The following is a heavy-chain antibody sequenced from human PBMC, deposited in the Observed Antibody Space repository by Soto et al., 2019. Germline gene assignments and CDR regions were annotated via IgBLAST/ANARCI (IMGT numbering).Heavy chain of an antibody. J-gene: IGHJ4*02. Sequence: QVQLVESGGGVVQPGRSLRLSCAASGFTFSSYGMHWVRQAPGKGLEWVAVIWYDGSNKYYADSVKGRFTISRDNSKNTLYLQMNSLRAEDTAVYYCARGHYYDSSGFYLVGWGQGTLVIVSS. CDR2: IWYDGSNK. CDR1: GFTFSSYG. D-gene: IGHD3-22*01. CDR3: ARGHYYDSSGFYLVG. V-gene: IGHV3-33*01.